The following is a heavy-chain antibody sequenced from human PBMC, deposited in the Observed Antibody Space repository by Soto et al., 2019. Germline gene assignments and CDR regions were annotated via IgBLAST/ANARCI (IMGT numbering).Heavy chain of an antibody. V-gene: IGHV3-23*01. J-gene: IGHJ2*01. CDR2: ISGSGGST. CDR3: AKDLGVTTAYWYFDL. D-gene: IGHD4-17*01. Sequence: PGGSLRLSCAASGFTFSSYAMSWVRQAPGKGLEWVSAISGSGGSTYCADSVKGRFTISRDNSKNTLYLQMNSLRAEDTAVYYCAKDLGVTTAYWYFDLWGRGTLVTVSS. CDR1: GFTFSSYA.